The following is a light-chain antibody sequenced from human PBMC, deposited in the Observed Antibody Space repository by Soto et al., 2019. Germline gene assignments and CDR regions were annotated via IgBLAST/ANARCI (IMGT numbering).Light chain of an antibody. V-gene: IGKV1-5*03. CDR2: KAS. Sequence: DIQMPQSPSTLSGSVGDTVTITSRASQTISSWLAWYQQKPGKAPKLLIYKASTLKSGVPSRFSGSGSGTEFTLTISSLQPDDFATYYCQHYNSYSEAFGQGTKVDIK. J-gene: IGKJ1*01. CDR3: QHYNSYSEA. CDR1: QTISSW.